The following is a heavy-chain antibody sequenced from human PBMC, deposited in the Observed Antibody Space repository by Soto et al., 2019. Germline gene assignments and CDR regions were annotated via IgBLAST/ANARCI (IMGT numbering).Heavy chain of an antibody. Sequence: SETLSLTCVVSGGSISSSNWWSWVRQPPGKGLEWIGEIYHSGSTNYNPSLKSRVTISVDKSKNQFSLKLSSVTAADTAVYYCASIMLAAAGYYYYCMDVWDQGTTVTVSS. CDR1: GGSISSSNW. J-gene: IGHJ6*02. CDR3: ASIMLAAAGYYYYCMDV. CDR2: IYHSGST. V-gene: IGHV4-4*02. D-gene: IGHD6-13*01.